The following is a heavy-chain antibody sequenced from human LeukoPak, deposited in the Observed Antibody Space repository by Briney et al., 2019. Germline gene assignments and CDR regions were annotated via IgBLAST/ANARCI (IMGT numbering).Heavy chain of an antibody. Sequence: GGSLRLSCAASGFTFSSYAMHWVRQAPGKGLEWVAVISYDGSNKYYADSVKGRFTISRDNSKNTLYLQMNSLRAEDTAVYYCARVGQWLALDYWGQGTLVTVSS. J-gene: IGHJ4*02. CDR2: ISYDGSNK. CDR1: GFTFSSYA. V-gene: IGHV3-30*14. D-gene: IGHD6-19*01. CDR3: ARVGQWLALDY.